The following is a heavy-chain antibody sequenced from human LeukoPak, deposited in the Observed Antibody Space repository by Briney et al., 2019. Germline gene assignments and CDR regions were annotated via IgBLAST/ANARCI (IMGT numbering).Heavy chain of an antibody. J-gene: IGHJ4*02. CDR3: ASMRDWSGPFDY. CDR2: IYTVGST. CDR1: GGSVSSYY. Sequence: SETLSLTCSVSGGSVSSYYWNWIRQPAGKGLEWIGRIYTVGSTNYNPSLKSRVTISVDKSKNQFSLKLTSVTAADTAVFYCASMRDWSGPFDYWGQGTLVTVSS. V-gene: IGHV4-4*07. D-gene: IGHD3-3*01.